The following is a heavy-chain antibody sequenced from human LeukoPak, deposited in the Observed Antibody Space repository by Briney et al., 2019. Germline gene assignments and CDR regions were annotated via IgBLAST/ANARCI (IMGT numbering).Heavy chain of an antibody. CDR1: GFTVSSNY. Sequence: GGSLRLSCAASGFTVSSNYMSWVRQAPGKGPEWVSLIYSGGSTYYADSVKGRFTISRDNSKNTLYPQMNSLRAEDTAVYYCARSAGIAATIVLGYWGQGTLVTVSS. CDR3: ARSAGIAATIVLGY. V-gene: IGHV3-66*01. CDR2: IYSGGST. D-gene: IGHD5-12*01. J-gene: IGHJ4*02.